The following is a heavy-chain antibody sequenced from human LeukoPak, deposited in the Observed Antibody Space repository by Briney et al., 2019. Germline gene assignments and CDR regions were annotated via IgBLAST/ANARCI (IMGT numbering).Heavy chain of an antibody. V-gene: IGHV4-39*07. CDR1: GVSISDSNDF. CDR2: IYESVTT. Sequence: SETLSLTCTVPGVSISDSNDFCGWIRQPPGMWLEWIGNIYESVTTYYNPSLKSRVTISGDMSKNQFSLKLSSVTATDTAVYYCARRIDDGDFAFDYWGQGTLVTVSS. CDR3: ARRIDDGDFAFDY. J-gene: IGHJ4*02. D-gene: IGHD4-17*01.